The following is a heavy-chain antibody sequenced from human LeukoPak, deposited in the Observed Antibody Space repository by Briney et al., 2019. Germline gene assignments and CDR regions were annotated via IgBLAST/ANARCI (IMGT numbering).Heavy chain of an antibody. J-gene: IGHJ5*02. V-gene: IGHV3-21*01. CDR2: ISSSSSHI. Sequence: GGSLRLSCAASGFTFSYYTMNWVRQAPGKGLEWVSSISSSSSHIYYADSVKGRFTISRDNAKNSLYLQLNSLRAEDTAVYYCASEYSSSSVVYWFDPWGQGTLVTVSS. CDR1: GFTFSYYT. D-gene: IGHD6-6*01. CDR3: ASEYSSSSVVYWFDP.